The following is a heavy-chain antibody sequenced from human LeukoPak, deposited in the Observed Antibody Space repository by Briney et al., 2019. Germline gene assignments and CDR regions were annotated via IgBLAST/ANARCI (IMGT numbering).Heavy chain of an antibody. J-gene: IGHJ4*02. D-gene: IGHD6-13*01. V-gene: IGHV1-2*02. CDR1: GYTFTGYY. Sequence: ASVKVSCKASGYTFTGYYMHWVRQAPGQGLEWMGWINPNSGGTNYAQKFQGRVTMTRDTSISTAYMELSRLGSDDPAVYYCAREGRRGIAGTIGYWGQGTLVTVSS. CDR3: AREGRRGIAGTIGY. CDR2: INPNSGGT.